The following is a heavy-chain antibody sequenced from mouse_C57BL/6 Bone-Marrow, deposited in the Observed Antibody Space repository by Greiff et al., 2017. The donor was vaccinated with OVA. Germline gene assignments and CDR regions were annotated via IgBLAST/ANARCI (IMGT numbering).Heavy chain of an antibody. CDR3: ASIYYGNYLYWYFDV. V-gene: IGHV1-81*01. Sequence: LQESGAELARPGASVKLSCKASGYTFTSYGISWVKQRTGQGLEWIGEIYPRSGNTYYNEKFKGKATFTADTSSNTAYMQLSSLTTEDSAIYYCASIYYGNYLYWYFDVWGTGTTVTVSS. J-gene: IGHJ1*03. D-gene: IGHD2-1*01. CDR2: IYPRSGNT. CDR1: GYTFTSYG.